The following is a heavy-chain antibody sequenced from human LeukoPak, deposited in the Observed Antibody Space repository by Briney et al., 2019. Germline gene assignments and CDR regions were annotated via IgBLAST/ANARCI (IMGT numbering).Heavy chain of an antibody. Sequence: PSETLSLTCTVSGGSISSSSYYWGWIRQPPGKGLEWIGSIYYSGSTYYNPSLKSRVTISVDTSKNQFSLKLSSVTAADTAVYYCARDILTGRSDYWGQGTLVTVSS. J-gene: IGHJ4*02. D-gene: IGHD3-9*01. CDR3: ARDILTGRSDY. V-gene: IGHV4-39*07. CDR2: IYYSGST. CDR1: GGSISSSSYY.